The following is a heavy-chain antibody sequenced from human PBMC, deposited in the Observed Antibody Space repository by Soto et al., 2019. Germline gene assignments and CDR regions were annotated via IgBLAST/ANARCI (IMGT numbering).Heavy chain of an antibody. CDR3: AKDSTYYDFWSAYSY. J-gene: IGHJ4*02. D-gene: IGHD3-3*01. V-gene: IGHV3-23*01. Sequence: EVQLLESGGGLVQPGGSLRLSCAASGFTFSSYGMTWVRQAPGKGLEWVSFSSATGAGTYYADSVKGRFTISRDNSKNTLYLQMTSLRADDTAVYYCAKDSTYYDFWSAYSYWGQGTLVTVSS. CDR1: GFTFSSYG. CDR2: SSATGAGT.